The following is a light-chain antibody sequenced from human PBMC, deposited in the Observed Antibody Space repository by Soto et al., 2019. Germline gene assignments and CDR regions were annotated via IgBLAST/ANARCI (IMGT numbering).Light chain of an antibody. V-gene: IGKV3-20*01. CDR3: HQRKSWPRT. CDR1: QSVTSGY. J-gene: IGKJ1*01. CDR2: GAS. Sequence: IALTHSPGPLSLSPGERATLSCRASQSVTSGYLAWYQQQPNQAPRLLIYGASYRATDIPDRFSGGGSGTDFTLTISRLEPEDFAVYYCHQRKSWPRTFGQGTKVDI.